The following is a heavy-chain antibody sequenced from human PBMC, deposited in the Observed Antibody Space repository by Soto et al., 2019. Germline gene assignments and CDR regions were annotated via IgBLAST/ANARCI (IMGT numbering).Heavy chain of an antibody. Sequence: GGSLRLSCAASGFTFRTYWMHWVRQAPGKGLVWVSRIDTDGRSISYADSVKGRFTISRDNAKNMLYLQMGSLKDEDTAVYYCVREGRDTNNYQLGGFDFWGQGTQVTVSS. V-gene: IGHV3-74*01. CDR1: GFTFRTYW. J-gene: IGHJ4*02. D-gene: IGHD2-8*01. CDR2: IDTDGRSI. CDR3: VREGRDTNNYQLGGFDF.